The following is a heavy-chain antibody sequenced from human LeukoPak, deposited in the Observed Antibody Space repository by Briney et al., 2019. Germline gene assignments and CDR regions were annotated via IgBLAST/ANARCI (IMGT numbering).Heavy chain of an antibody. V-gene: IGHV4-4*07. Sequence: SETLSLTCTVSGGSISSYYWSWIRQPAGKGLEWIGRIYTSGSTNYNPSLKSRVTMSVDTSKNQFSLKLSSVTAADTAVYYCARYSSSWDDHYYYYYGMDVWGQGTTVTVSS. D-gene: IGHD6-13*01. CDR2: IYTSGST. CDR3: ARYSSSWDDHYYYYYGMDV. CDR1: GGSISSYY. J-gene: IGHJ6*02.